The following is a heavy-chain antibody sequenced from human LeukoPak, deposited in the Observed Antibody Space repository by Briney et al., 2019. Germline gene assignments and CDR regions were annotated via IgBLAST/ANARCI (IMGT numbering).Heavy chain of an antibody. V-gene: IGHV3-30*18. CDR2: ISHDGSSK. Sequence: GGSLRLSCAASGFTFSTFDMHWVRQSPGKGLEWVAVISHDGSSKYYAEAVKGRFTVSKDNAKNTLYLEMDSLSAEDTALYSCAKEAHTRSNLNYNYAMDVWGQGTTVTVSS. CDR3: AKEAHTRSNLNYNYAMDV. J-gene: IGHJ6*02. D-gene: IGHD4-11*01. CDR1: GFTFSTFD.